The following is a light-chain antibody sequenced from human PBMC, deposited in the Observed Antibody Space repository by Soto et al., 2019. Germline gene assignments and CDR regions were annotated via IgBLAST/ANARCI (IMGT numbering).Light chain of an antibody. CDR3: QQYDTYFRYT. Sequence: DIQMTQSPSALSASVGDRVTITCRASQSITNYLNWYQHKPGQAPKLLIYDGYTLESGVPSRFSGSGSGTEFTLTIGSLQPDDFANYYCQQYDTYFRYTFGQGTKLDIK. J-gene: IGKJ2*01. V-gene: IGKV1-5*01. CDR2: DGY. CDR1: QSITNY.